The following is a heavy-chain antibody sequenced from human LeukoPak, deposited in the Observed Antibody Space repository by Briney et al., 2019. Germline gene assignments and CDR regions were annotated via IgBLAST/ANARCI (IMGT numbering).Heavy chain of an antibody. CDR2: MNPNSGNT. J-gene: IGHJ4*02. Sequence: ASVKVSCKASGYTFTSYGISWVRQAPGQGLEWMGWMNPNSGNTGYAQKFQGRVTMTRNTSISTAYMELSSLRSEDTAVYYCARGMGYYDDYWGQGTLVTVSS. V-gene: IGHV1-8*02. D-gene: IGHD5-24*01. CDR1: GYTFTSYG. CDR3: ARGMGYYDDY.